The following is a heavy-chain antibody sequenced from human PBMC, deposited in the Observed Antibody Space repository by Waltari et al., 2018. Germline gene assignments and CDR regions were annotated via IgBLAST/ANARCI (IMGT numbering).Heavy chain of an antibody. Sequence: QVQLVESGGGVVQPGKSLRLSGGASGFTFSSFAVHWVRQAPGKGLEWVAIISYDGSKTYYAESVRGRFTISRDNSNNTLYLQMNSLRGEDTALYYCTKEHADYGMDVWGQGTTVTVSS. CDR3: TKEHADYGMDV. CDR2: ISYDGSKT. CDR1: GFTFSSFA. V-gene: IGHV3-30*18. J-gene: IGHJ6*02.